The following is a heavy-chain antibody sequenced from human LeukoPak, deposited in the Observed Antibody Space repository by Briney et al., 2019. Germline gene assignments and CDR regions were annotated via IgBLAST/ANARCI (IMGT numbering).Heavy chain of an antibody. D-gene: IGHD3-22*01. CDR2: ISGSGDNT. CDR1: GFTFSSYA. CDR3: ANDGAYYDSSTDAFDI. V-gene: IGHV3-23*01. Sequence: GGSLRLSCAASGFTFSSYAMNWVRQAPGKGLEWISSISGSGDNTYYADSVKGRFTISRDNSKNTLYLQMNSLRAEDTAVYYCANDGAYYDSSTDAFDIWGQGTMVTVSS. J-gene: IGHJ3*02.